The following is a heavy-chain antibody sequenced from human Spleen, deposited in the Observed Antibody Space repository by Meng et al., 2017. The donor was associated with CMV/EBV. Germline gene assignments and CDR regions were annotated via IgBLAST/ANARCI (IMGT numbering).Heavy chain of an antibody. V-gene: IGHV3-7*01. Sequence: GGSLRLSCAASGFTFSRYWMTWVRQAPGKGLEWVASIKQDGSEKQYADSLKGRFTISRDNAKNSLYLQMNSLRAEDTAVYYCARDSSGDYYFDYWGQGTLVTVS. D-gene: IGHD1-26*01. CDR3: ARDSSGDYYFDY. CDR2: IKQDGSEK. J-gene: IGHJ4*02. CDR1: GFTFSRYW.